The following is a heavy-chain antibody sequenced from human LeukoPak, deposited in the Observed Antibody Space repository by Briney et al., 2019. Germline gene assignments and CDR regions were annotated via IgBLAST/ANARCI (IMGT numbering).Heavy chain of an antibody. CDR3: ARRAGDYSHPYDY. CDR2: IYSGGST. Sequence: GGSLRLSCAASGFTVSSNCMSWVRQAPGKGLEWVSFIYSGGSTYYEDSVKGRFTISRDNSKNTLYLQMNSLRAEDTAVYYCARRAGDYSHPYDYWGQGTLVTVSS. CDR1: GFTVSSNC. D-gene: IGHD3-22*01. V-gene: IGHV3-53*01. J-gene: IGHJ4*02.